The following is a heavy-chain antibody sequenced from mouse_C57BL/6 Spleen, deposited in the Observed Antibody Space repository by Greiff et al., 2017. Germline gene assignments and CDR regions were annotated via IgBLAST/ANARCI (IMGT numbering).Heavy chain of an antibody. D-gene: IGHD2-2*01. CDR3: ARPVYGYDKGWYFDV. CDR2: ISSGSSTI. CDR1: GFTFSDYG. Sequence: DVQLVESGGGLVKPGGSLKLSCAASGFTFSDYGMHWVRQAPEKGLEWVAYISSGSSTIYYADTVKGRSTISRDNAKNTLFLQMTSLRSEDTAMYYCARPVYGYDKGWYFDVWGTGTTVTVSS. V-gene: IGHV5-17*01. J-gene: IGHJ1*03.